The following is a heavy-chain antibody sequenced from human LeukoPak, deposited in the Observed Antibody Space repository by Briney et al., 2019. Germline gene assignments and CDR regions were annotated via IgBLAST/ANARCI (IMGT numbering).Heavy chain of an antibody. D-gene: IGHD6-6*01. CDR1: GGTFSSYA. J-gene: IGHJ4*02. CDR2: IIPIFGTA. Sequence: ASVKVSCKASGGTFSSYAISWVRQAPGQGLEWMGRIIPIFGTANYAQKFQGRVTMTRDTSTSTVYMELSSLRSEDTAVYYCARDRSSSLGYWGQGTLVTVSS. V-gene: IGHV1-69*05. CDR3: ARDRSSSLGY.